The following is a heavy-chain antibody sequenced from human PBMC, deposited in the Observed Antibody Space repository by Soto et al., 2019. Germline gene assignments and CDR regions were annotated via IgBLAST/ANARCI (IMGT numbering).Heavy chain of an antibody. D-gene: IGHD3-9*01. V-gene: IGHV4-61*01. CDR3: ARFTDFDWRPVFDY. Sequence: PSETLSLTCGVSSGSISSSDWWSWIRQPPGKGLEWIGYIYYSGSTNYNPSLKSRVTISVDTSKNQFSLKLSSVTAADTAVYYCARFTDFDWRPVFDYWGQGTLVTVSS. CDR2: IYYSGST. CDR1: SGSISSSDW. J-gene: IGHJ4*02.